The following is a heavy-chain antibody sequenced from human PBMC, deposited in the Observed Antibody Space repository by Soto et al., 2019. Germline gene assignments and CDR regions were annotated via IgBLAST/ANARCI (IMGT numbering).Heavy chain of an antibody. D-gene: IGHD3-22*01. Sequence: GGSLRLSGAASGFTFSSYGMHWVRQAPGKGLEWVAVIWYDGSNKYYADSVKGRFTISRDNSKNTLYLQMNSLRAEDTVVYYCARGGDYDSSGYPNFDYWGQGTLVTVSS. CDR3: ARGGDYDSSGYPNFDY. CDR2: IWYDGSNK. J-gene: IGHJ4*02. CDR1: GFTFSSYG. V-gene: IGHV3-33*01.